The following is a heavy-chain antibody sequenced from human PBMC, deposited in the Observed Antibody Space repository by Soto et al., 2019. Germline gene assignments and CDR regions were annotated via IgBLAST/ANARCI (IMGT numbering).Heavy chain of an antibody. CDR2: IYYSGST. J-gene: IGHJ3*02. Sequence: SETLSLTCTVSGGSISSSSYYWGWIRQPPGKGLEWIGSIYYSGSTYYNPSLKSRVTISVDTSKNQFSLKLSSVTAADTAVYYCARQNLKYSSSSQSFAFDIWGQGTMVTVSS. V-gene: IGHV4-39*01. CDR1: GGSISSSSYY. D-gene: IGHD6-6*01. CDR3: ARQNLKYSSSSQSFAFDI.